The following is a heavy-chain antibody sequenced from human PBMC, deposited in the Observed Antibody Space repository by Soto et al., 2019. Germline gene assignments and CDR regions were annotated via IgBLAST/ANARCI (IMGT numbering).Heavy chain of an antibody. CDR1: GFTFSDYY. J-gene: IGHJ6*02. CDR2: ISSSGSTI. CDR3: ARESRDYYYYGMDV. Sequence: GSLRLSCAASGFTFSDYYMSWIRQAPGKGLKWVSYISSSGSTIYYADSVKGRFTISRDNAKNSLYLQMNSLRAEDTAVYYCARESRDYYYYGMDVWGQGTTVTVSS. V-gene: IGHV3-11*01.